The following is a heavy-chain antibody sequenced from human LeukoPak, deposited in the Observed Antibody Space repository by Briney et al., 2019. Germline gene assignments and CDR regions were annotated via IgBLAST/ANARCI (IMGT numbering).Heavy chain of an antibody. CDR3: AKRGVVIRVILVGFHKEAYYFDS. V-gene: IGHV3-23*01. CDR2: TIGSGATT. D-gene: IGHD3-22*01. Sequence: PGRSLRLSCAASGFTFSSYGMHWVRQAPGKGLEWVSGTIGSGATTFYADSVKGRFTISRDNPKNTLYLQMNSLRAEDTAVYFCAKRGVVIRVILVGFHKEAYYFDSWGQGALVTVSS. J-gene: IGHJ4*02. CDR1: GFTFSSYG.